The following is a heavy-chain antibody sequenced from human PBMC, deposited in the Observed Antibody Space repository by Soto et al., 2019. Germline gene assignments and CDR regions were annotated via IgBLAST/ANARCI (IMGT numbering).Heavy chain of an antibody. J-gene: IGHJ6*02. V-gene: IGHV3-11*06. CDR1: GFTFSDYY. CDR2: ISSSTGYT. Sequence: GESLRLSCAASGFTFSDYYMSWIHQAPGKGLEWLSYISSSTGYTNYADSVRGRFTISRDNAKRSLYLQMSSLRAEDTAVYYCARAYSSSIPYGMDVWGQGTTVTVSS. CDR3: ARAYSSSIPYGMDV. D-gene: IGHD6-6*01.